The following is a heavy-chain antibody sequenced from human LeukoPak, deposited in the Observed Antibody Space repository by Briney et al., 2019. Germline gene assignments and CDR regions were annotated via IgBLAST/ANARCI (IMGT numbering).Heavy chain of an antibody. CDR3: ARGAPYYDFWSGYLNWFDP. Sequence: SETLSLTCAVYGGSFSGYYWSWIRQPPGKGLEWIGEINHSGSTNYNPSLKNRVTISVDTSKNQFSLKLSSVTAADTAVYYCARGAPYYDFWSGYLNWFDPWGQGTLVTVSS. D-gene: IGHD3-3*01. CDR1: GGSFSGYY. V-gene: IGHV4-34*01. CDR2: INHSGST. J-gene: IGHJ5*02.